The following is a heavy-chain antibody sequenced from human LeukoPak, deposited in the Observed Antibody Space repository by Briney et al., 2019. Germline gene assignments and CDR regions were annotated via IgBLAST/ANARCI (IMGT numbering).Heavy chain of an antibody. J-gene: IGHJ4*02. V-gene: IGHV3-48*03. CDR1: GFTFSTYE. CDR2: IHNSGSTI. Sequence: GGSLRLSCAASGFTFSTYEMNWVRQAPGKGLEWVSYIHNSGSTIYYAESVKGRFTISRDNGKNSLYLQMNNLRADDTAVYYCARDDYDSSTPYYFDYWGQGILVTVSS. CDR3: ARDDYDSSTPYYFDY. D-gene: IGHD3-22*01.